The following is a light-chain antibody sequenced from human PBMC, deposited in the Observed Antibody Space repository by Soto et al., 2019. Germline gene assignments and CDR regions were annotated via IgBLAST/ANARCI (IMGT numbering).Light chain of an antibody. Sequence: EIVLTQSPGTLSLSPGERATLSCRASQRVSSSFLAWYQQKPGQAPRLLIYGASSRATGIPDRFSGSRSGTDFTLTISRLEPEDFAVYYCQQYGSSSWTFGQGTKVEIK. V-gene: IGKV3-20*01. J-gene: IGKJ1*01. CDR1: QRVSSSF. CDR2: GAS. CDR3: QQYGSSSWT.